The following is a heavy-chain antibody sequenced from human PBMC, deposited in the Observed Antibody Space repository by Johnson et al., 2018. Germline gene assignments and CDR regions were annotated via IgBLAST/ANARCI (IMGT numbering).Heavy chain of an antibody. CDR1: GFTFDDHT. CDR3: VPEGPRHCFDY. Sequence: VQLVESGGVVVQPGGSLRLSCVGSGFTFDDHTMQWVRQAPGTGLEWVSFISWDGSSTYYADYVKGRFTISRDNSRNTLYLQMTSLRPDDTAVYYCVPEGPRHCFDYWGQGTLVTVSS. V-gene: IGHV3-43*01. J-gene: IGHJ4*02. CDR2: ISWDGSST.